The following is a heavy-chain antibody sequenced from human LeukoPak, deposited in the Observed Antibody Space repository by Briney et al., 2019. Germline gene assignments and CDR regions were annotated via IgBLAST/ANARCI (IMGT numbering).Heavy chain of an antibody. V-gene: IGHV3-23*01. Sequence: GGSLRLSCAASGFTFGSYAMGWVRQAPGKGLEWVSAIGGSAGSTHYADSVKGRFTISRDNSKNTLYLQMDSLRADDTAVYYCAKGRAKATVTAGDHWGQGTLATVSS. D-gene: IGHD4-17*01. CDR1: GFTFGSYA. CDR2: IGGSAGST. J-gene: IGHJ4*02. CDR3: AKGRAKATVTAGDH.